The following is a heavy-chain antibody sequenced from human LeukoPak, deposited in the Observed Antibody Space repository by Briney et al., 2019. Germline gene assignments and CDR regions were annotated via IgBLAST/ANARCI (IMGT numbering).Heavy chain of an antibody. CDR1: GGSISSGGYS. J-gene: IGHJ4*02. Sequence: TLSLTCAVSGGSISSGGYSWSWIRQPPGKGLEWIGYIYHRGSTYYNPSLKSRVTISVDRSKNQFSLKLSSVTAADTAVYYCARGQQLDPFDYWGQGTLVTVSS. CDR3: ARGQQLDPFDY. V-gene: IGHV4-30-2*01. D-gene: IGHD6-13*01. CDR2: IYHRGST.